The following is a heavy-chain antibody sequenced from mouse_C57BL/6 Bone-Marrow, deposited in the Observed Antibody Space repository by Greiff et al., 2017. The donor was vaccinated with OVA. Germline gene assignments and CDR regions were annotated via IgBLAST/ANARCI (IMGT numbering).Heavy chain of an antibody. CDR1: GYTFTSYW. Sequence: EVQGVESGTVLARPGASVKMSCKTSGYTFTSYWMHWVKQRPGQGLEWIGAIYPGNSDTSYNQKFKGKAKLTAVTSASTAYMELSSLTNEDSAVYYCTRWDYYGSSLYYAMDYWGQGTSVTVSS. D-gene: IGHD1-1*01. CDR2: IYPGNSDT. V-gene: IGHV1-5*01. J-gene: IGHJ4*01. CDR3: TRWDYYGSSLYYAMDY.